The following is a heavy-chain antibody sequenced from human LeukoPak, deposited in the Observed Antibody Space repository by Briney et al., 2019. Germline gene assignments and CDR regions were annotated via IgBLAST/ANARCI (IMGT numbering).Heavy chain of an antibody. CDR1: GFTFSSYW. J-gene: IGHJ4*02. CDR3: AKLLYYYDSSQPY. Sequence: GGSLRLSCAASGFTFSSYWMHWVRQAPGKGLVWVSRIYNDGSDTNYADSVKGRFTISRDNAKNTLYLQMNSLRAEDTAVYYCAKLLYYYDSSQPYWGQGTLVTVSS. V-gene: IGHV3-74*01. D-gene: IGHD3-22*01. CDR2: IYNDGSDT.